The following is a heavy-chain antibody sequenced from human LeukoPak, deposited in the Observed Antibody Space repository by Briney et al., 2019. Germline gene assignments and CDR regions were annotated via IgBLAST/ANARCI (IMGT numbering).Heavy chain of an antibody. J-gene: IGHJ4*02. CDR3: ARDRWLEGALDY. CDR2: IWYDGSNK. Sequence: GGSLRLSCVASGFTFSSYGMHWVRQAPGKGLEWVAVIWYDGSNKYYADSVKGRFTISRDNSKNTLYLQMNSLRAEDTAVYYCARDRWLEGALDYWGQGTLVTVSS. V-gene: IGHV3-33*01. CDR1: GFTFSSYG. D-gene: IGHD6-19*01.